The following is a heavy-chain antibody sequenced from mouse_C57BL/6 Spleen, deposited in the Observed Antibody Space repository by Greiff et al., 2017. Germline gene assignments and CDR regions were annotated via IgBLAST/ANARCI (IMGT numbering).Heavy chain of an antibody. J-gene: IGHJ4*01. Sequence: ESGPGLVKPSQSLSLTCSVTGYSITSGYYWNWIRQFPGNKLEWMGYISYDGSNNYNPSLKNRISITRDTSKNQFFLKLNSVTTEDTATYYCANYYYGSSYQGAMDYWGQGTSVTVSS. CDR2: ISYDGSN. D-gene: IGHD1-1*01. CDR1: GYSITSGYY. V-gene: IGHV3-6*01. CDR3: ANYYYGSSYQGAMDY.